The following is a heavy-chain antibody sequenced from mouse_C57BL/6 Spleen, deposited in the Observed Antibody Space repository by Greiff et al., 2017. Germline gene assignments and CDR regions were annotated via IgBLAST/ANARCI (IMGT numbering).Heavy chain of an antibody. CDR3: ARKSDYFDY. CDR1: GYTFTSYW. V-gene: IGHV1-69*01. CDR2: IDPSDSYT. J-gene: IGHJ2*01. Sequence: QVQLQQPGAELVMPGASVKLSCKASGYTFTSYWMHWVKQRPGPGLEWIGEIDPSDSYTNYNQKFKGKSTLTVDKSSSTAYMQLSSLTSEDSAVYYCARKSDYFDYWGQGTTLTVSS.